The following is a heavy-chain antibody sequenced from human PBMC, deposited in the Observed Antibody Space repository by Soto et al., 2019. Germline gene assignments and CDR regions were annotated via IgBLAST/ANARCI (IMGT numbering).Heavy chain of an antibody. CDR2: IYTSGST. CDR3: ARAGGYEVQGNNWFDP. D-gene: IGHD5-12*01. J-gene: IGHJ5*02. V-gene: IGHV4-4*07. CDR1: GGSISGYY. Sequence: QVQLQESGPGLLKPSETLSLTCTVSGGSISGYYWSWIRQPAGKGLEWIGRIYTSGSTNYNPSLKSRVTLSLDTSKNQFSLKLTSVTAADTAVYYCARAGGYEVQGNNWFDPWGQGTLVTVSS.